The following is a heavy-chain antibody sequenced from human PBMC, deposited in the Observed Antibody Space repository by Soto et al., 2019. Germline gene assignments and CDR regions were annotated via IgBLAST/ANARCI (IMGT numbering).Heavy chain of an antibody. D-gene: IGHD2-21*02. J-gene: IGHJ4*02. CDR3: TRDLFFTAPSGVTTDAY. CDR1: GYTFTSFG. Sequence: VQLVQSGAEVKKPGASVRVSCKASGYTFTSFGLSWVRQAPGQGPEWMGRISPESDKATYAHKFQGRIAMTPGTLTTTPDMDLRSLTSGDTAVYYCTRDLFFTAPSGVTTDAYWCQGALVCVS. V-gene: IGHV1-18*01. CDR2: ISPESDKA.